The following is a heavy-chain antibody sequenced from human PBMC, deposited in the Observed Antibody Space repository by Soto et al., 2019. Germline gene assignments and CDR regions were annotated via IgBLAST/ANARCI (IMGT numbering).Heavy chain of an antibody. CDR3: ARSGDARYVPWFDP. CDR1: GFTFSSYW. V-gene: IGHV3-7*01. D-gene: IGHD7-27*01. Sequence: PGGSLRLSCAASGFTFSSYWMSWVRQAPGKGLEWVANIKQDGSEKYYVDSVKGRFTISRDNAKNSLYLQSNSLRAEDTAVYYCARSGDARYVPWFDPWGQGTLVTVSS. CDR2: IKQDGSEK. J-gene: IGHJ5*02.